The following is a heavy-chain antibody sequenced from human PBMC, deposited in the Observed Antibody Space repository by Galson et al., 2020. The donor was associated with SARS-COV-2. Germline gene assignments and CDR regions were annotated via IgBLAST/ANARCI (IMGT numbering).Heavy chain of an antibody. V-gene: IGHV4-38-2*02. CDR1: GYSVSTTNY. Sequence: SETLSLTCTVSGYSVSTTNYWGWVRQPPGRGLEWIGGVYPSGTTFYNPSLKSRVTISVDTSKHHFSLRLASVAAADTPPYHWARQGVNMIVLVTVPGWYFDLWGRGTLVTVSS. D-gene: IGHD3-22*01. CDR3: ARQGVNMIVLVTVPGWYFDL. J-gene: IGHJ2*01. CDR2: VYPSGTT.